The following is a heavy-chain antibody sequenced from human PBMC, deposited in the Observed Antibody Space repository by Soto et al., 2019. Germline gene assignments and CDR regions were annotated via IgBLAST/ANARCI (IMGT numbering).Heavy chain of an antibody. CDR1: GGHISSGDYY. Sequence: ASETMSLTCTVSGGHISSGDYYWSWIRKPPGKGLEWIGYIYYSGSTYYNPSLKSRVTISVDTSKNQFSLKLSSVTAADTAVYYCGRDPSYNWCGPWGQGTRVTVSS. J-gene: IGHJ5*02. CDR2: IYYSGST. CDR3: GRDPSYNWCGP. V-gene: IGHV4-30-4*01.